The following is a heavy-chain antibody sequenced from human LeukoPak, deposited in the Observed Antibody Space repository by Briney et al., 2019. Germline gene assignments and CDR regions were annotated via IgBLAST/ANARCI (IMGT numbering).Heavy chain of an antibody. CDR2: IYYNGNT. V-gene: IGHV4-39*01. CDR1: GGSISSSSYY. J-gene: IGHJ4*02. Sequence: SETLSLTCSVSGGSISSSSYYWGWIRQPPGKGLEWIANIYYNGNTYYNAPLRSRATISADTSKNEFSLKLSSVTAADTAVYYCARRSRGVGGGDFDYWGQGTLVTVPS. CDR3: ARRSRGVGGGDFDY. D-gene: IGHD3-10*01.